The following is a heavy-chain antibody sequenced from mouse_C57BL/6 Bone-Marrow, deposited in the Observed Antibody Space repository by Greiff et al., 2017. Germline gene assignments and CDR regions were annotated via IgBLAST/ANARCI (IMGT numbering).Heavy chain of an antibody. CDR3: ARKGYSYGSSYGY. Sequence: VQLQQPGAELVKPGASVKMSCKASGYTFTSYWITWVKQRPGQGLEWIGDIYPGSGSTNYNEKFKGKATLTVDTSSSTAYMQLSSLTSEDSAVYDCARKGYSYGSSYGYWGQGTTLTVSS. CDR2: IYPGSGST. V-gene: IGHV1-55*01. D-gene: IGHD1-1*01. J-gene: IGHJ2*01. CDR1: GYTFTSYW.